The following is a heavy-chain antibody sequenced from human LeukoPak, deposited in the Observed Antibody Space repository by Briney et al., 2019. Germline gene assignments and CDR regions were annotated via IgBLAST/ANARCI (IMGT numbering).Heavy chain of an antibody. CDR3: ASGNWEYYNGRFGELFGWFDP. J-gene: IGHJ5*02. CDR2: MNPNSGNT. D-gene: IGHD3-10*01. Sequence: GGSVKVSCKASGYTFTSYDINWVRQATGQGPEWMGWMNPNSGNTSYAQKFQGRVTMARNTSISTAYMELSSLRSEDTAVYYCASGNWEYYNGRFGELFGWFDPWGQGTLVTVSS. V-gene: IGHV1-8*01. CDR1: GYTFTSYD.